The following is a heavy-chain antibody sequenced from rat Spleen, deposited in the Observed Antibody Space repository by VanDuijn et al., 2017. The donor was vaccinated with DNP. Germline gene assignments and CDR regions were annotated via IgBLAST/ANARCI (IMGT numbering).Heavy chain of an antibody. D-gene: IGHD1-4*01. CDR2: ISTGGGNT. Sequence: EVQLVETGGGLVQPGRSLKISCVASGFTISSNWMFWVRQAPGKGLEWIASISTGGGNTYYRDSVKGRFTVSRDNAKSTLYLQMDSLRSEDTATYHCATQLPGSAGWYFDFWGPGTMVTVSS. J-gene: IGHJ1*01. CDR3: ATQLPGSAGWYFDF. CDR1: GFTISSNW. V-gene: IGHV5-58*01.